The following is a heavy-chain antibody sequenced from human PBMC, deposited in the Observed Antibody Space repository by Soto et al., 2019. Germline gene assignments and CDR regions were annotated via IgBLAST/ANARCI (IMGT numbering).Heavy chain of an antibody. J-gene: IGHJ4*02. CDR3: ARVGRIVATIPSYFDY. V-gene: IGHV3-33*01. D-gene: IGHD5-12*01. CDR2: IWYDGSNK. Sequence: GGSLRLSCAASGFTFSSYGMHWVRQAPGKGLEWVAVIWYDGSNKYYADSVKGRFTISRDNSKNTLYLQMNSLRAEDTAVYYCARVGRIVATIPSYFDYWGQGTLVTVSS. CDR1: GFTFSSYG.